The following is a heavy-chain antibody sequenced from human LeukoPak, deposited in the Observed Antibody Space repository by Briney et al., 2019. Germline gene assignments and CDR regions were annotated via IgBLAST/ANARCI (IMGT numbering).Heavy chain of an antibody. V-gene: IGHV3-23*01. CDR1: GFTFSNFA. CDR3: AKLVGNSDFDF. Sequence: GGSLRLSCATSGFTFSNFAMNWVRQAPGKGLEWVSVISSNGGRTYYANSVKGRFTVSRDNSKNMLYLRMNTLRAEDTAVYYCAKLVGNSDFDFWGQGTLVTVSS. J-gene: IGHJ4*02. CDR2: ISSNGGRT. D-gene: IGHD4-23*01.